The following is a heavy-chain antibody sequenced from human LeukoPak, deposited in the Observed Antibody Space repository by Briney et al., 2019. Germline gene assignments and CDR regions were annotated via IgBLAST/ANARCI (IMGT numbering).Heavy chain of an antibody. J-gene: IGHJ5*02. D-gene: IGHD2/OR15-2a*01. CDR3: ARDNSRSEGGTSFWWFDP. CDR2: ISAYNGNT. V-gene: IGHV1-18*01. Sequence: GASVKVSCKASGGTFSSYAISWVRQAPGQGLEWMGWISAYNGNTNYAQKLQGRVTMTTDTSTSTAYMELRSLRSDDTAVYFCARDNSRSEGGTSFWWFDPWGQGTLVTVSS. CDR1: GGTFSSYA.